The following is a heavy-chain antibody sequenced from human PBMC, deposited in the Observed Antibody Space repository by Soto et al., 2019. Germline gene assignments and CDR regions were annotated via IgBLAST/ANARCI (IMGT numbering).Heavy chain of an antibody. V-gene: IGHV1-18*01. CDR2: ISAYNGNT. Sequence: GASVKVSCKASGYTFTSYGISCVRQAPGQGLEWMGWISAYNGNTNYAQKLQGRVTMTTDTSTSTAYMELRSLRSDDTAVYYCARNEPIMDDILTGYYTFDDYWGQGTLVTVSS. J-gene: IGHJ4*02. CDR3: ARNEPIMDDILTGYYTFDDY. D-gene: IGHD3-9*01. CDR1: GYTFTSYG.